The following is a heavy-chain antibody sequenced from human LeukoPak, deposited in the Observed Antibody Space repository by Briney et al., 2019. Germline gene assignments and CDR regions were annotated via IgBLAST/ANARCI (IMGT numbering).Heavy chain of an antibody. CDR2: ISYDGSNK. Sequence: PGGSLRLSCAASGFTFSSYGMHWVRQAPGKGLEWVAVISYDGSNKYYADSVKGRFTISRDNSKNTLYLQMNSLRAEDTAVYYCAKVSPYGDDYHDVFDIGAKGTMVPVSS. J-gene: IGHJ3*02. CDR3: AKVSPYGDDYHDVFDI. D-gene: IGHD4-17*01. CDR1: GFTFSSYG. V-gene: IGHV3-30*18.